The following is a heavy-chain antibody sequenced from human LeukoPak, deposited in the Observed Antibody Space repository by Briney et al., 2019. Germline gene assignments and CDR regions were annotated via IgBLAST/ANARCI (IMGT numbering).Heavy chain of an antibody. V-gene: IGHV3-21*01. Sequence: GGSLRLSCAASGFTFSSYSMNWVRQAPGKGLEWVSSISSSSSYIYYADSVKGRFTISRDNAKNSLYLQMNSLRAEDTAVYYCARDLLPQLDYYDSRDAFDIWGQGTMVTVSS. CDR3: ARDLLPQLDYYDSRDAFDI. CDR1: GFTFSSYS. J-gene: IGHJ3*02. CDR2: ISSSSSYI. D-gene: IGHD3-22*01.